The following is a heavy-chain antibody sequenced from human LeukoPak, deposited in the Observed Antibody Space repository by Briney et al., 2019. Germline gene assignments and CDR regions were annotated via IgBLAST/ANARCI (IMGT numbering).Heavy chain of an antibody. V-gene: IGHV3-43*02. Sequence: PGGSLRLSCAASGFTFDDYAIHWVRQAPGKGLEWVSLISGDGGSTYYADSVKGRFTISRDNSKNSLYLQMNSLRTEDTALYYCAKDMDPGYSSSYGDYWGQGTLVTVSS. D-gene: IGHD6-13*01. CDR3: AKDMDPGYSSSYGDY. CDR2: ISGDGGST. J-gene: IGHJ4*02. CDR1: GFTFDDYA.